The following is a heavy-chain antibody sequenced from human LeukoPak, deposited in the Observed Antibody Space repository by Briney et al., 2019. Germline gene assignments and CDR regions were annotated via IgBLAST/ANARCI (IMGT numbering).Heavy chain of an antibody. CDR3: ATDSLVANF. V-gene: IGHV3-15*01. J-gene: IGHJ4*02. CDR2: IKSKTNGGTT. D-gene: IGHD5-12*01. CDR1: GLTFSNAW. Sequence: PGGSLRLSCAASGLTFSNAWMSWVRQAPGKGLEWVGRIKSKTNGGTTDYAAPVKGRFTILRDDSKNTVYLQMNSLKTEDTALYYCATDSLVANFWGQGTLVTVS.